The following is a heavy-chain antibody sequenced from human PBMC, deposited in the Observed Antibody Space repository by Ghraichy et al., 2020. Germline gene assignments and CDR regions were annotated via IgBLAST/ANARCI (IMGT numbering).Heavy chain of an antibody. CDR2: FYDTGDST. CDR3: AKGRSGYDY. D-gene: IGHD5-12*01. CDR1: GFSFKRYA. J-gene: IGHJ4*02. Sequence: GGSLRLSCEGSGFSFKRYAMSWVRQAPGKGLEWVSTFYDTGDSTYYAETVKGRFTISRDNSKSTLYLQINSLRVDDTAVYYCAKGRSGYDYWGQGTLVTVSS. V-gene: IGHV3-23*01.